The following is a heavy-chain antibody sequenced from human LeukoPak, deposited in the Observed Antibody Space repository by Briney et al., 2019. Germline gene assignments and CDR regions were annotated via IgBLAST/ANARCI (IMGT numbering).Heavy chain of an antibody. J-gene: IGHJ4*02. CDR3: TRGIVATIGDY. D-gene: IGHD5-12*01. Sequence: GGSLRLSCTASGFTFGDYAMSWVRQAPGKGLERVGFIRSKAYGGTTEYAASVKGRFTISRDDSKSIAYLQMNSLKTEDTAVYYCTRGIVATIGDYWGQRTLVTVSS. CDR1: GFTFGDYA. V-gene: IGHV3-49*04. CDR2: IRSKAYGGTT.